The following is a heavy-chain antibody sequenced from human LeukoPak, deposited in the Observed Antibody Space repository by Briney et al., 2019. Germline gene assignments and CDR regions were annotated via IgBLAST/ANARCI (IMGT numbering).Heavy chain of an antibody. CDR2: ISAYNGNT. D-gene: IGHD3/OR15-3a*01. Sequence: ASVKVSCKASGYTFTSYGITWVRQAPGQGLEWMGWISAYNGNTNYAQKLQGRVTMTTDTSTSTTYMELRSLRSDDTAVYYCARFERWTGTVYLDYWGQGTLVTVSS. J-gene: IGHJ4*02. CDR3: ARFERWTGTVYLDY. V-gene: IGHV1-18*01. CDR1: GYTFTSYG.